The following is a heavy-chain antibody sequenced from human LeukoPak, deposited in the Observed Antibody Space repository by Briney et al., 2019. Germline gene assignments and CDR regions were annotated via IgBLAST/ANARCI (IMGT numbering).Heavy chain of an antibody. D-gene: IGHD6-6*01. Sequence: SQTLSLTCAISGDSVSSNSASWSRIRQSPSRGLEWLGRAYYRSKWSNDYAGSVRGRITINPDTTKNQFSLLLNSVTPEDTAIYYCARGRGDLAARAFDIWGQGTMVTVSS. CDR2: AYYRSKWSN. J-gene: IGHJ3*02. CDR1: GDSVSSNSAS. CDR3: ARGRGDLAARAFDI. V-gene: IGHV6-1*01.